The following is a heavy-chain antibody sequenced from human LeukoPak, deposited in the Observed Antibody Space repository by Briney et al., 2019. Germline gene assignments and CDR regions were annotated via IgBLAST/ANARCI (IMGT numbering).Heavy chain of an antibody. Sequence: SETLSLTCTVSGGSISSYYWSWIRQPPGKGLEWIGYIYYSGSTNYNPSLKSRVTISVDTSKNQFSLKLSSVTAADTAVYYCARRSYSDAFDIWGQGTIVTVSS. D-gene: IGHD1-26*01. CDR1: GGSISSYY. CDR3: ARRSYSDAFDI. J-gene: IGHJ3*02. V-gene: IGHV4-59*08. CDR2: IYYSGST.